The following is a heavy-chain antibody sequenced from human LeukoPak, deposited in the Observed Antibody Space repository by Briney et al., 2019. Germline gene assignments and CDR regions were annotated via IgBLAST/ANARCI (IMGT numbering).Heavy chain of an antibody. D-gene: IGHD3-10*01. CDR2: IYYRGST. CDR1: GGSISSYY. CDR3: ARGVAYYYGSGYYYYYYGMDV. Sequence: PSETLSLTRTVSGGSISSYYWSWIRQPPGKGLEWIGYIYYRGSTNYNPSLKSRVTISVDTSKNQFSLKLSSVTAADTAVYYCARGVAYYYGSGYYYYYYGMDVWGQGTTVTVSS. V-gene: IGHV4-59*08. J-gene: IGHJ6*02.